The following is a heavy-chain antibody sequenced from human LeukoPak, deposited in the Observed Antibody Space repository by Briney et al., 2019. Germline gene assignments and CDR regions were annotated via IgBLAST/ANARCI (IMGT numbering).Heavy chain of an antibody. CDR2: IWYDGSNK. V-gene: IGHV3-33*01. D-gene: IGHD3-3*01. J-gene: IGHJ4*02. CDR1: GFTFSSYG. CDR3: ASSLRFVEWTIDY. Sequence: PGGSLRLSCAASGFTFSSYGMHWVRQAPGKGLEWVAVIWYDGSNKYYADSVKGRFTISRDNSKNTLYLQMNSLRAEDTAVYYCASSLRFVEWTIDYWGQGTLVTVSS.